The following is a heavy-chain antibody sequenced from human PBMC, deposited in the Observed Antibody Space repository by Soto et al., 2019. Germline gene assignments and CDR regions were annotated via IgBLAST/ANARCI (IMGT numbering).Heavy chain of an antibody. CDR1: EFTFSNYA. D-gene: IGHD4-17*01. Sequence: GGSLRLSCAASEFTFSNYAMHWVRQAPGKGLQWLAVISYDGNNKYYADSVEGRFTISRDNSKNTVYLQMNSLRLEDTAVYYCARGPSYSDSYFDYWGQGTLVTVSS. CDR3: ARGPSYSDSYFDY. CDR2: ISYDGNNK. J-gene: IGHJ4*02. V-gene: IGHV3-30*03.